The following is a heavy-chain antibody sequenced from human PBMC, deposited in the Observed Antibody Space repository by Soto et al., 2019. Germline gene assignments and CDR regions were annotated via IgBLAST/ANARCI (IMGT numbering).Heavy chain of an antibody. Sequence: ESGGGVAQRGGSLRLSCAPSGFTVSSHAMSWVRQAPGKGLEWVASISGSGDGTYYGDSVKGRFTISRDSSSSTLYLQMNNLRGEDTAVYFCTKSRRGILMVYGFGGMDVWGQGTTVTVSS. CDR1: GFTVSSHA. CDR2: ISGSGDGT. D-gene: IGHD2-8*01. CDR3: TKSRRGILMVYGFGGMDV. J-gene: IGHJ6*02. V-gene: IGHV3-23*01.